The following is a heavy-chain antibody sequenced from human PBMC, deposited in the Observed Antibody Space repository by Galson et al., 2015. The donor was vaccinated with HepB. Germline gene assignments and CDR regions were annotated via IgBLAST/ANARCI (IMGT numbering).Heavy chain of an antibody. V-gene: IGHV6-1*01. J-gene: IGHJ6*02. CDR3: AYGSDV. Sequence: CAISGDSVTSNSAVWNWIRQSPSRGLEWLGRTYFRSKWHNDYGISVKSRISINADTSGNQFSLHLRSVTPEDTAVYYCAYGSDVWGQGTTVIVSS. CDR1: GDSVTSNSAV. CDR2: TYFRSKWHN.